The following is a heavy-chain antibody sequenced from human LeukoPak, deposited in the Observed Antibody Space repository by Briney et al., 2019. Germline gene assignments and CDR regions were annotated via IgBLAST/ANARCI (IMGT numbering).Heavy chain of an antibody. CDR1: GFTFSNYA. CDR3: ARNRGATGYYWVDY. Sequence: GGSLRLSCAAAGFTFSNYAMHWVRQAPGKGLEWVAVISYDGTNEYYADSVKGRFTISRGNSKNTLYLQMDSLRVEDTAVYYCARNRGATGYYWVDYWGQGPLVSVSS. J-gene: IGHJ4*02. CDR2: ISYDGTNE. V-gene: IGHV3-30-3*01. D-gene: IGHD3-22*01.